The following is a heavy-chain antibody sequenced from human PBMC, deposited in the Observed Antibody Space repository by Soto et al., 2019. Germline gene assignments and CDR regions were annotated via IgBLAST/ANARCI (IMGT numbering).Heavy chain of an antibody. D-gene: IGHD3-22*01. CDR3: TTDSRNYYDSSGSANWFDP. CDR1: GFTFSGSA. V-gene: IGHV3-73*02. CDR2: IRSKTNNYAT. J-gene: IGHJ5*02. Sequence: EVQLVESGGGLVQPGGSLKLSCAASGFTFSGSAVHWVRQASGKGLEWVGRIRSKTNNYATAYAASVKGRFTISRDDSKNSASLQMNSLKTEDTAVYYCTTDSRNYYDSSGSANWFDPWGQGTLVTVSS.